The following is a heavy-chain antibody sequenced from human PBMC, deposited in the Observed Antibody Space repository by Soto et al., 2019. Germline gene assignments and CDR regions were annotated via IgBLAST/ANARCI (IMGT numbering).Heavy chain of an antibody. CDR1: GFTFSSYG. CDR3: ASEYCSGGRCYYYGMDV. V-gene: IGHV3-33*01. Sequence: ESRGGVVQPGRSLRLSCAASGFTFSSYGMRWVRQAPGKGLEWVAVIWYDGSKKYYADSVKGRFTISRDNSKNTLYLQMNSLRAEDTAVYYCASEYCSGGRCYYYGMDVWGQGTTVTVSS. D-gene: IGHD2-15*01. CDR2: IWYDGSKK. J-gene: IGHJ6*02.